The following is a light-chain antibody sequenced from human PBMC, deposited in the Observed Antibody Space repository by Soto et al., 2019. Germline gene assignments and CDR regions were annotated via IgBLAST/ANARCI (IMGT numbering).Light chain of an antibody. CDR2: AAS. Sequence: DIQMTQSPSSLSASVGDRVAITCRASQSIDNYVNWYQQKPGKAPQLLIYAASTLQRGAPSRFSGRGSGTDFTLTISSXQPEDFATYHCQQSYSSPHTFGQGTKVDIK. J-gene: IGKJ1*01. CDR3: QQSYSSPHT. V-gene: IGKV1-39*01. CDR1: QSIDNY.